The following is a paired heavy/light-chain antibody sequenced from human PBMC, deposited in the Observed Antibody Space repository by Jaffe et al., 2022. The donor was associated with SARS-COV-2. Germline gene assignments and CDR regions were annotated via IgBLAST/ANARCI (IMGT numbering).Heavy chain of an antibody. V-gene: IGHV7-4-1*02. D-gene: IGHD6-13*01. J-gene: IGHJ3*01. CDR3: AISSAWYHHALDV. CDR1: GYAFTSYE. Sequence: QVQLVQSGSELKKPGASVKVSCKASGYAFTSYEMNWVRQAPGQGLEWMGQINTNTGSPTYAQAFTGRFVFSLDTSVRTAYLQISSLKTEDTAVYYCAISSAWYHHALDVWGQGTMVTVSS. CDR2: INTNTGSP.
Light chain of an antibody. CDR3: QQYDSLPYT. J-gene: IGKJ2*01. V-gene: IGKV1-33*01. CDR2: DSS. Sequence: DIQMTQSPSSLSASVGDRVTITCQASQDISNSLNWYQQKSGKAPKFLIYDSSSLQVGVPSRFSGSGSGTDFTLTISSLQPEDFGTYYCQQYDSLPYTFGQGTKLEVK. CDR1: QDISNS.